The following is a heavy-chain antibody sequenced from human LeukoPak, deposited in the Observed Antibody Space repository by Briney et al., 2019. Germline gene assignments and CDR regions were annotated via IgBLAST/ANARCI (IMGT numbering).Heavy chain of an antibody. CDR3: TTAMIVVVNIGYR. J-gene: IGHJ4*02. Sequence: PGGSLRLSCAASGFTFSSYAMTWVRQAPGKGLEWVGRIKSKTDGGTTDYAAPVKGRFTISRDDSKNTLYLQMNSLKTEDTAVYYCTTAMIVVVNIGYRWGQGTLVTVSS. CDR1: GFTFSSYA. V-gene: IGHV3-15*01. D-gene: IGHD3-22*01. CDR2: IKSKTDGGTT.